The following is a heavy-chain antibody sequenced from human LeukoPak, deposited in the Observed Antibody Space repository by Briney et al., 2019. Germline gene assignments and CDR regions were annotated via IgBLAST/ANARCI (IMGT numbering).Heavy chain of an antibody. V-gene: IGHV3-21*01. J-gene: IGHJ5*02. Sequence: GGSLRLSCAASGFTFSSYSMNWVRQAPGKGLEWVSSISSSSSYIYYADSVKGRFTISRDNAKNSLYLQMNSLRAEDTAVYYCASEATTARFDPWGQGTLVTVSS. CDR3: ASEATTARFDP. CDR2: ISSSSSYI. D-gene: IGHD5-24*01. CDR1: GFTFSSYS.